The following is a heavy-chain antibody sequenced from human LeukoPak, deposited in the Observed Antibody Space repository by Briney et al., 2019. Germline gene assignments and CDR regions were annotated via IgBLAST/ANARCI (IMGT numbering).Heavy chain of an antibody. Sequence: ASVKVSSKASGYTFTGYYMHWVRQAPGQGLEWMGWINPNSGGTNYAQKFQGRVTMTRDTSISTAYMELSRLRSDDTAVSFGAIMVQGVLAYWGQGTLVTVSS. V-gene: IGHV1-2*02. D-gene: IGHD3-10*01. CDR1: GYTFTGYY. CDR3: AIMVQGVLAY. J-gene: IGHJ4*02. CDR2: INPNSGGT.